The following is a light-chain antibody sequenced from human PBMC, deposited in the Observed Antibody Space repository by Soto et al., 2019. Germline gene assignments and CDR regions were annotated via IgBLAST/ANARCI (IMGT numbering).Light chain of an antibody. V-gene: IGKV1-5*03. CDR3: QHHNSYSEA. J-gene: IGKJ1*01. CDR1: QTISSW. Sequence: IQMTQSPSTLSGSVGDRVTITCRASQTISSWLAWYQQKPGKAPKLLIYKASTLKSGVPSRFSGSGSGTEFTLTISSLQPDDFATYYCQHHNSYSEAFGQGTKVDI. CDR2: KAS.